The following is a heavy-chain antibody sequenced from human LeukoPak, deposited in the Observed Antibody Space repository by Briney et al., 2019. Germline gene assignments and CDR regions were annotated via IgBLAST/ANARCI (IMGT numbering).Heavy chain of an antibody. CDR1: GFTFSSFA. J-gene: IGHJ4*02. CDR2: VSAGSTTTI. D-gene: IGHD3-16*02. V-gene: IGHV3-48*02. Sequence: GGSLRLSCAASGFTFSSFAMNWVRQAPGKGLEWLSYVSAGSTTTIYYADSVKGRFTISRDNAKNSLYLQMHSLRDEDTAVYYCARRGYTSVWDFWGQGTLVTVSS. CDR3: ARRGYTSVWDF.